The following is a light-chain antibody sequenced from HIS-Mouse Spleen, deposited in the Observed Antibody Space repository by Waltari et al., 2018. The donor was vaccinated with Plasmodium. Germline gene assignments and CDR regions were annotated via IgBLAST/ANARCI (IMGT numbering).Light chain of an antibody. CDR3: QVWDSSTVV. Sequence: SYELTQPLSVSVALGQTARITCGGNNIGSKNVHWYQQKPGQAPVLGIYRNSNRPAGIPERFSGSNSGNTATLNISRAQAGDEADYYCQVWDSSTVVFGGGTKLTVL. CDR1: NIGSKN. V-gene: IGLV3-9*01. CDR2: RNS. J-gene: IGLJ2*01.